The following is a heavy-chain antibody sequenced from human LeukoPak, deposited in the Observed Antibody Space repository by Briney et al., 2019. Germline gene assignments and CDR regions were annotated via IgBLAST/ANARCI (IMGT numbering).Heavy chain of an antibody. CDR1: GGSISSYY. CDR3: ARLREEYCSSTSCLYYYYYYMDV. CDR2: IYHSGST. J-gene: IGHJ6*03. Sequence: PSETLSLTCTVSGGSISSYYWSWIRQPPGKGLEWIGYIYHSGSTNYNPSLKSRVTISVDTSKNQFSLKLSSVTAADTAVYYCARLREEYCSSTSCLYYYYYYMDVWGKGTTVTVSS. V-gene: IGHV4-59*01. D-gene: IGHD2-2*01.